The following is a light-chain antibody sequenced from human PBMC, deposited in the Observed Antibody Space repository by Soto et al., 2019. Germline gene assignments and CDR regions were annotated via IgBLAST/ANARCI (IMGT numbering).Light chain of an antibody. J-gene: IGKJ3*01. Sequence: DIVLTQSPDSLAVSLGVRATINCKSSRSLLYYSNNKDYLAWYQQKPGQPPRLLVYWASTRESDVPDRFSGSGTGTDFTLTISNLQAEDVAIYYCQQYFFTPLTFGPGTKVEI. CDR2: WAS. CDR1: RSLLYYSNNKDY. CDR3: QQYFFTPLT. V-gene: IGKV4-1*01.